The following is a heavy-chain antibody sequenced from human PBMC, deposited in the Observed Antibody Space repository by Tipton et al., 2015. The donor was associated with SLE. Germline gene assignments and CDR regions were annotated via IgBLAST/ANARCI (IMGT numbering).Heavy chain of an antibody. CDR3: ASSGLMVRESTFDY. J-gene: IGHJ4*02. Sequence: SLRLSCAASGFTFSSFSMNWVRQAPGKGLEWVSYITGSSTTIYYADSVKGRFIISRDNAKNSLFLQMNSLRAEGTAVYFCASSGLMVRESTFDYWGQGTLVTVSS. D-gene: IGHD3-10*01. V-gene: IGHV3-48*01. CDR2: ITGSSTTI. CDR1: GFTFSSFS.